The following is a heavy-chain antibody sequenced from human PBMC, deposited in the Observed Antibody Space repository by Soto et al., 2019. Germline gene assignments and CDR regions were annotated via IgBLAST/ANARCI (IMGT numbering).Heavy chain of an antibody. CDR1: RFTFSSYA. Sequence: PVGSLSLSCAASRFTFSSYAMSWVRQSPGKGLEWVSAIPGSGGSTYYAGSVKGRFTISRDNSKNTLYLQMNNLRVEDTAVYYCAKIGTSSSVSLPLVLLDYWGQGALVTVSS. J-gene: IGHJ4*02. V-gene: IGHV3-23*01. D-gene: IGHD6-6*01. CDR3: AKIGTSSSVSLPLVLLDY. CDR2: IPGSGGST.